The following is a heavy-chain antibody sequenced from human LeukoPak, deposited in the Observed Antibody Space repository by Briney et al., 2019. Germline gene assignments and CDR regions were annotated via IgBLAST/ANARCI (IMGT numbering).Heavy chain of an antibody. J-gene: IGHJ4*02. CDR2: VNPDGSVR. Sequence: PGGSLRLSCAASGFSFTDYWMSWVRQTPAKGLEFVANVNPDGSVRNYMDSVKGRFTISRDNAKKSLYLEISRLRADDTAVYYCARYPGYSSFDLCGQGTQVTVSP. CDR3: ARYPGYSSFDL. D-gene: IGHD5-12*01. V-gene: IGHV3-7*01. CDR1: GFSFTDYW.